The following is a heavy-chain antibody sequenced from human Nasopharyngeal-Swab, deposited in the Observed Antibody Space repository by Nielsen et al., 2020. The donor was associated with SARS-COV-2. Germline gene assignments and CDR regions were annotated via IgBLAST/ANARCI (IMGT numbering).Heavy chain of an antibody. D-gene: IGHD6-19*01. CDR2: MNPNSGNT. CDR3: ARESSVAGTMWGNWFDP. V-gene: IGHV1-8*01. CDR1: GYTLTSYD. Sequence: ASVKVSCKASGYTLTSYDINWVRQATGQGLEWMGWMNPNSGNTGYAQKFQGRVTMTRNTSISTAYMELSSLRSEDTAVYYCARESSVAGTMWGNWFDPWGQGTLVTVSS. J-gene: IGHJ5*02.